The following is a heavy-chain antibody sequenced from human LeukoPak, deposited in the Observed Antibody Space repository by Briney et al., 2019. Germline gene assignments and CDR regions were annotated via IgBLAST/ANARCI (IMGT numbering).Heavy chain of an antibody. D-gene: IGHD1-26*01. Sequence: ASVKVSCKASGYTFTYYYMHWVRQAPGQGLEWMGIINPSGGSTSYAQKFQGRVTMTRDTSTSTVYMEVSSLRSEDTAVYYCAREAGGSYRLDYWGQGTLVTVSS. CDR3: AREAGGSYRLDY. CDR1: GYTFTYYY. J-gene: IGHJ4*02. V-gene: IGHV1-46*01. CDR2: INPSGGST.